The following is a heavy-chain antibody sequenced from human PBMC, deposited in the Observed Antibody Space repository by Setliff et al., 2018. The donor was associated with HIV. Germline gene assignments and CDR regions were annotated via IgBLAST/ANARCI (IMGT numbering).Heavy chain of an antibody. CDR3: ARAAYSGTYVWEPATDL. CDR2: IYSTGGT. Sequence: SETLSLTCTVSGGSIRSYYWSWIRQPAGKGLEWIGHIYSTGGTRYNPSLESRLTILVDTSRNQFSLNLSSVTAADTAVYYCARAAYSGTYVWEPATDLWGRGTLVTVSS. J-gene: IGHJ2*01. D-gene: IGHD1-26*01. V-gene: IGHV4-4*07. CDR1: GGSIRSYY.